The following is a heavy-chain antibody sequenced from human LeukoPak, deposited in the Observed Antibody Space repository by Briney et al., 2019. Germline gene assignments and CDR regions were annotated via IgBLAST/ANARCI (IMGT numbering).Heavy chain of an antibody. CDR1: GGSISSSNW. CDR3: ARSLDGYDFWSGSSRNNWFDP. J-gene: IGHJ5*02. Sequence: PSETLPLTCAVSGGSISSSNWWSWVRQPPGRGLEWIGEIYHSGSTNYNPSLKSRATISVDKSKNQFSLKLSSVTAADTAVYYCARSLDGYDFWSGSSRNNWFDPWGQGTLVTVSS. CDR2: IYHSGST. V-gene: IGHV4-4*02. D-gene: IGHD3-3*01.